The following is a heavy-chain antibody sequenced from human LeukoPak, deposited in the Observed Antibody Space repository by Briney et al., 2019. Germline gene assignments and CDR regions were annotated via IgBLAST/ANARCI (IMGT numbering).Heavy chain of an antibody. CDR1: GGSISSYY. J-gene: IGHJ3*02. Sequence: SETLSLTCTVSGGSISSYYWSWIRQPPGKGLEWIGYIYYSGSTNYNPSLKSRVTISVDTSMNQFSLKLSSVTAADTAVYYCARLTMVRGVIPYDAFDIWGQGTMVTVSS. V-gene: IGHV4-59*01. D-gene: IGHD3-10*01. CDR3: ARLTMVRGVIPYDAFDI. CDR2: IYYSGST.